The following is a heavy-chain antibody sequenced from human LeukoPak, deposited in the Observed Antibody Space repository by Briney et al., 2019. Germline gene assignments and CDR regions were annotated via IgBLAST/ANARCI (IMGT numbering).Heavy chain of an antibody. CDR3: ARYRGATDGALDI. CDR1: GFTFSSYS. J-gene: IGHJ3*02. CDR2: ISSGSSSI. V-gene: IGHV3-48*04. Sequence: GGSLRLSCAASGFTFSSYSMNWVRQAPGKGLEWVSYISSGSSSIYYADSVKGRFTISRDNSKNMLYLQMNSLIAEDTAVYYCARYRGATDGALDISGQRTMVTVSS. D-gene: IGHD1-26*01.